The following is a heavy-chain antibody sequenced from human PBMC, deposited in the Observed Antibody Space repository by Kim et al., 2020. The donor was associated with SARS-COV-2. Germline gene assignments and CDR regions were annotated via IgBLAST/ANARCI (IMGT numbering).Heavy chain of an antibody. V-gene: IGHV5-51*01. CDR2: DPDT. CDR3: ARLGMGMATIRY. J-gene: IGHJ4*02. D-gene: IGHD5-12*01. Sequence: DPDTRYSPSFQGQVTISADKSISTAYLQWSSLKASDTAMYYCARLGMGMATIRYWGQGTLVTVSS.